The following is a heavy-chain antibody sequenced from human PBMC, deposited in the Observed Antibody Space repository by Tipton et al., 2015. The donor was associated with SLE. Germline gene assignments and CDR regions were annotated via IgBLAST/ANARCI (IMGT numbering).Heavy chain of an antibody. CDR2: ITRTGGTT. CDR3: VRDAYGDSTVLLDS. Sequence: GSLRLSCTASGFTFSNFWMSWVRQAPGKGLEWVSAITRTGGTTYYADSVRGRFTISRDNSQNTLYLQMSSLRAEDTAIYYCVRDAYGDSTVLLDSWGQGTLVTVSS. CDR1: GFTFSNFW. V-gene: IGHV3-23*01. D-gene: IGHD4-17*01. J-gene: IGHJ4*02.